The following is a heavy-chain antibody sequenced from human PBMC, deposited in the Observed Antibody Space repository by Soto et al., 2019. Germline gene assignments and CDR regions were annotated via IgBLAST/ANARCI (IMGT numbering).Heavy chain of an antibody. V-gene: IGHV1-18*01. CDR2: ISAYDDNT. Sequence: ASVKVSCKASGYRFTSYGISWVRQAPGQGLEWLGWISAYDDNTKYAQTLQGRVSMSTNTSTNTAYMELSSLRSDDTAVYYCASYSFGGAGQYYYGMDVWGQGTTVTVSS. CDR1: GYRFTSYG. J-gene: IGHJ6*02. CDR3: ASYSFGGAGQYYYGMDV. D-gene: IGHD1-26*01.